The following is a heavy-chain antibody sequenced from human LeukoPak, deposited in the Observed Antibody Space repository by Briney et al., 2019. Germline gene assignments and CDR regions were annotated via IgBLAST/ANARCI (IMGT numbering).Heavy chain of an antibody. Sequence: GGSLRLSCAASGFTVSSNYMSWVRQAPGKGLEWVSGINNDGTATYYADSVKGRFTISRDNAKNTVYLQMNGLRAEDTTVYYCATVSEYWGQGTLVTVSS. V-gene: IGHV3-74*01. CDR2: INNDGTAT. CDR1: GFTVSSNY. J-gene: IGHJ4*02. CDR3: ATVSEY.